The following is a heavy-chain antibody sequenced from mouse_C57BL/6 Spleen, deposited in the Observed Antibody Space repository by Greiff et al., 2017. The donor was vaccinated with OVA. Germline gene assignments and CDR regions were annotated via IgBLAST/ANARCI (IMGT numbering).Heavy chain of an antibody. CDR1: GYAFSSYW. CDR2: IYPGDGDT. CDR3: ARTTVVATPYYFDY. Sequence: VKLVESGAELVKPGASVKISCKASGYAFSSYWMNWVKQRPGKGLEWIGQIYPGDGDTNYNGKFKGKATLTADKSSSTAYMQLSSLTSEDSAVYFCARTTVVATPYYFDYWGQGTTLTVSS. J-gene: IGHJ2*01. D-gene: IGHD1-1*01. V-gene: IGHV1-80*01.